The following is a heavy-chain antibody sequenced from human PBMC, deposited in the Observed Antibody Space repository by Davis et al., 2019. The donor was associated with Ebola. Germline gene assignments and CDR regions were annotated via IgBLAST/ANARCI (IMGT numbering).Heavy chain of an antibody. V-gene: IGHV3-30*03. J-gene: IGHJ6*02. CDR1: GFTFSSYG. CDR3: ARESWYCRTTSCYHYYYCGMDV. D-gene: IGHD2-2*01. Sequence: GESLKISCAASGFTFSSYGMHWVRQAPGKGLEWVAVISYDGSNKYYADSVKGRFTISRDNSKNTLYLQMNSLRAEDTAVYYCARESWYCRTTSCYHYYYCGMDVWGQGTTVTVSS. CDR2: ISYDGSNK.